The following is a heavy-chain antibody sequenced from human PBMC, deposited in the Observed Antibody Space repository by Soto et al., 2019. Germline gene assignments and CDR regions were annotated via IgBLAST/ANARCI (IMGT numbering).Heavy chain of an antibody. V-gene: IGHV3-66*01. CDR1: GFTVTTTH. D-gene: IGHD6-13*01. CDR3: ASGSSSWHY. CDR2: VYFDGTT. J-gene: IGHJ4*02. Sequence: EVQLVESGGGLVQPGGSLRLSCAVSGFTVTTTHMTWVRQAPGKGLEWVSAVYFDGTTYFADSVKGRFSIYRDISKNTLYLQMNSLRAEDTAEYYCASGSSSWHYWGQGTLVTVSS.